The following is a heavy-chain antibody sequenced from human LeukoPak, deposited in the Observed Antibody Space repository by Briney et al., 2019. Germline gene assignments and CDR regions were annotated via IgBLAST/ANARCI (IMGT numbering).Heavy chain of an antibody. V-gene: IGHV3-21*01. CDR1: VFTFSSYS. CDR2: ISSSSSYI. CDR3: ARGYYDILTGYYRELDY. D-gene: IGHD3-9*01. J-gene: IGHJ4*02. Sequence: GGSLRLSCAASVFTFSSYSMNWVRQAPGKGLEWVSSISSSSSYIYYADSVKGRFTISRDNAKNSLYLQMNSLRAEDTAVYYCARGYYDILTGYYRELDYWGQGTLVTVSS.